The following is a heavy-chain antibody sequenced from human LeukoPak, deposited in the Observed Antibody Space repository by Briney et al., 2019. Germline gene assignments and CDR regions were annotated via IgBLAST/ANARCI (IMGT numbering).Heavy chain of an antibody. J-gene: IGHJ5*02. CDR1: GGSFSGYY. V-gene: IGHV4-34*01. Sequence: SETLSLTCAVYGGSFSGYYWSWIRQPPGKGLEWIGEINHSGSTNYNPSLKSRVTISVDTSKNQFSLKLSSVTAADTAVYYCARGSIVVVPAALNWFDPWGQGTLVTVSS. CDR3: ARGSIVVVPAALNWFDP. D-gene: IGHD2-2*01. CDR2: INHSGST.